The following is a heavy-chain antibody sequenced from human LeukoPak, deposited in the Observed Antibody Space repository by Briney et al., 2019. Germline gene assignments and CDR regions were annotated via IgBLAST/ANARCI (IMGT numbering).Heavy chain of an antibody. CDR1: GFSFSSYA. J-gene: IGHJ3*02. CDR2: ISSSTSYI. D-gene: IGHD6-6*01. Sequence: GGSLRLSCAASGFSFSSYALSWVCQGPAKGLEWVSSISSSTSYIYYADSVKGRFTSSRDNAKNSLYLQINSLRAEDTAVYYCATYSSSSGTFDIWGQGTMVTVSS. V-gene: IGHV3-21*01. CDR3: ATYSSSSGTFDI.